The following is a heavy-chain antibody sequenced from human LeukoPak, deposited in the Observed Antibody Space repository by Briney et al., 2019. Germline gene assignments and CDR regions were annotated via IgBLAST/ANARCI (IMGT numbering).Heavy chain of an antibody. CDR1: GFTFSSYA. D-gene: IGHD3-3*02. CDR2: ISGSGGST. Sequence: GSLRLSCAASGFTFSSYAMSWVRQAPGKGLEWVSAISGSGGSTYYADSVKGRFTISRDNSKNTLYLQMNSLRAEDTAVYYCASCFSANYYYYGMDVWGQGTTVTVSS. V-gene: IGHV3-23*01. CDR3: ASCFSANYYYYGMDV. J-gene: IGHJ6*02.